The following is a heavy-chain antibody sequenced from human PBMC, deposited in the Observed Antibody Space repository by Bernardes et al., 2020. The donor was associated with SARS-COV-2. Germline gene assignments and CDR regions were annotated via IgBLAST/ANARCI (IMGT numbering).Heavy chain of an antibody. CDR1: GFTFSTYA. D-gene: IGHD3-10*01. CDR3: AKVNRGGSGLEH. V-gene: IGHV3-23*01. Sequence: GGSLRLSCAASGFTFSTYAMSWVRQAPGKGLEWVSAISVAGGSTYYADSVEGRFTISRDNSKSTVFLQMDSLRVEDTAVYYCAKVNRGGSGLEHWGQGTLISGSS. CDR2: ISVAGGST. J-gene: IGHJ4*02.